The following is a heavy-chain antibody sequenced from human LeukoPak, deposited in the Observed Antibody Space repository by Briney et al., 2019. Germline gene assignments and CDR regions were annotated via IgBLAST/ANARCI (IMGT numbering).Heavy chain of an antibody. V-gene: IGHV4-38-2*02. CDR2: IYHSGST. CDR3: ARVYGSGYDFRGAFDI. J-gene: IGHJ3*02. CDR1: GYSISSGYY. D-gene: IGHD5-12*01. Sequence: SETLSLTCTVSGYSISSGYYWGWIRQPPGKGLEWIGSIYHSGSTYYNPSLKSRVTISVDTSKNQFSLKLSSVTAADTAVYYCARVYGSGYDFRGAFDIWGQGTMVTVSS.